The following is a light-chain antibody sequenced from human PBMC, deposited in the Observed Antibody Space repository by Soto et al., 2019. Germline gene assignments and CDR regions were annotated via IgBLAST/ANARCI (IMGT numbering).Light chain of an antibody. CDR3: LQDYNSPYT. CDR1: QGIRND. CDR2: AAS. Sequence: AIQMTQSPSSLSASVGDRVTITCRASQGIRNDLGWYQQKPGKAPKLLIYAASSLQSGVPSRFSGSGSGKDFTLTISSLKPEDFATYYCLQDYNSPYTFGQGTKVDIK. V-gene: IGKV1-6*01. J-gene: IGKJ2*01.